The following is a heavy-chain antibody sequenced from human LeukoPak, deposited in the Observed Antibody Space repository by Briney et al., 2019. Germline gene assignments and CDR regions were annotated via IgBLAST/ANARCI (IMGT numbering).Heavy chain of an antibody. D-gene: IGHD5-24*01. J-gene: IGHJ5*02. CDR2: IKQNRSEK. CDR3: ARASDPWLQLT. CDR1: GFTFSNYW. Sequence: GGSLRLSCAASGFTFSNYWMIWVRQAPGKGLEWVGNIKQNRSEKRYADSVRGRFSISRDNAQTSLYLQMNSLRAEDTAVYYCARASDPWLQLTWGQGTLVTVSS. V-gene: IGHV3-7*05.